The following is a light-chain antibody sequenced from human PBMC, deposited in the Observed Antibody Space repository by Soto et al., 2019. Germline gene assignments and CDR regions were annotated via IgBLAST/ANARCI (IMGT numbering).Light chain of an antibody. CDR1: QTISTW. V-gene: IGKV1-5*01. CDR3: QQYTNTNNPWM. Sequence: DIQVTQSPPPLSASVGDRVTITCRASQTISTWMAWYQQKPGKAPKLLVYXASTLQSGVASRFSGSGSGTEFTLIISGLQPDESATYYCQQYTNTNNPWMFGQGTKVDIK. J-gene: IGKJ1*01. CDR2: XAS.